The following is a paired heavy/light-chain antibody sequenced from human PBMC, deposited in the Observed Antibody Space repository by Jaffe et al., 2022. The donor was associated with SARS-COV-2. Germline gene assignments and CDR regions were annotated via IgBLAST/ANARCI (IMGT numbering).Light chain of an antibody. CDR3: QSYDSSSVV. Sequence: QSVLTQPPSVSGAPGQRVTISCTGSSSNIGAGYDVHWYQQLPGTAPKLLIYGNSNRPSGVPDRFSGSKSGTSASLAITGLQAEDEADYYCQSYDSSSVVFGGGTKLTVL. J-gene: IGLJ2*01. V-gene: IGLV1-40*01. CDR1: SSNIGAGYD. CDR2: GNS.
Heavy chain of an antibody. V-gene: IGHV4-39*01. D-gene: IGHD1-26*01. CDR3: ARHAGAGGSYSVQGTANDY. J-gene: IGHJ4*02. CDR1: GGSISSSSYY. Sequence: QLQLQESGPGLVKPSETLSLTCTVSGGSISSSSYYWGWIRQPPGKGLEWIGSIYYSGSTYYNPSLKSRVTISVDTSKNQFSLKLSSVTAADTAVYYCARHAGAGGSYSVQGTANDYWGQGTLVTVSS. CDR2: IYYSGST.